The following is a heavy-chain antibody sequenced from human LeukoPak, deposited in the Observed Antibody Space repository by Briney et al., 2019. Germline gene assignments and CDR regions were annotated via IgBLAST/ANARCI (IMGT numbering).Heavy chain of an antibody. CDR1: GFTFSSYG. V-gene: IGHV3-30*03. D-gene: IGHD2-15*01. CDR2: ISYDGSNK. Sequence: AGGSLRLSCAASGFTFSSYGMHWVRQAPGKGLEWVAVISYDGSNKYYADSVKGRFTISRDNSKNTLYLQMNSLRAEDTAVYYCAREAAYCSGGSCYDYWGQGTLVTVSS. CDR3: AREAAYCSGGSCYDY. J-gene: IGHJ4*02.